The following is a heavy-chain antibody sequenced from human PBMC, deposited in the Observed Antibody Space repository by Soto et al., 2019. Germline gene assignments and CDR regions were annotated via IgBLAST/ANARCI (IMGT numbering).Heavy chain of an antibody. V-gene: IGHV4-59*01. D-gene: IGHD4-4*01. J-gene: IGHJ5*02. Sequence: SETLSLTCTVSGGSISSYYWSWIRQPPGKGLEWIGYIYYSGSTNYNPSLKSRVTITVDTSKNQFSLKLSSVTAADTAVYYCARKQTTVTTSGWFDPWGQGTLVTVSS. CDR2: IYYSGST. CDR3: ARKQTTVTTSGWFDP. CDR1: GGSISSYY.